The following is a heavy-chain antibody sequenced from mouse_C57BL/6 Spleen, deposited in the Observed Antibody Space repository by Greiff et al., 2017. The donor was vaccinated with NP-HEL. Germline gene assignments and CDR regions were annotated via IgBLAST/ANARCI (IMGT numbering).Heavy chain of an antibody. J-gene: IGHJ4*01. Sequence: QVQLQQSGPELVKPGASVKISCKASGYAFSSSWMNWVKQRPGKGLEWIGRIYPGDGDTNYNGKFKGKATLTADKSSSTAYMQLSSLTSEDSAVYFCARRDYSNYVSAMDYWGQGTSVTVSS. D-gene: IGHD2-5*01. CDR3: ARRDYSNYVSAMDY. CDR2: IYPGDGDT. V-gene: IGHV1-82*01. CDR1: GYAFSSSW.